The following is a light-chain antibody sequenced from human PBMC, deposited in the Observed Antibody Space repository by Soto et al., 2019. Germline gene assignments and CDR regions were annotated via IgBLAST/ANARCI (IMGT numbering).Light chain of an antibody. Sequence: QSALAQPASVSGSPGQSITISCSGTTSDVGGYNLVSWYQQHTAKAPKLLIYEGTQRPSGGSSRFSGSKSGNTASLTISGLQAEDEADYYCCSYASSSSYVFGTGTKV. CDR3: CSYASSSSYV. CDR2: EGT. V-gene: IGLV2-23*01. CDR1: TSDVGGYNL. J-gene: IGLJ1*01.